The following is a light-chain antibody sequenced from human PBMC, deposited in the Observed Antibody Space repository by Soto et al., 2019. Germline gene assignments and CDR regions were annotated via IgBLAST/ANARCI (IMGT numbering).Light chain of an antibody. V-gene: IGLV1-51*01. J-gene: IGLJ2*01. CDR2: DNN. Sequence: SVLTQPPSVSAAPGQKVTISCSGSSSNIGNNYVSWYQQLPGTAPKLLIYDNNKRPSGIPDQFSGSKSGTSATLGITGLQTGDEADYYCGTWDSSLSAVIFGGGTKLTVL. CDR1: SSNIGNNY. CDR3: GTWDSSLSAVI.